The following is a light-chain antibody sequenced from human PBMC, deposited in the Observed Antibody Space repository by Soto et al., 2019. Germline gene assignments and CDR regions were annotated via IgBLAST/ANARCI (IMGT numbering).Light chain of an antibody. CDR1: QSVSSY. CDR3: QQRRKWPPIT. CDR2: DAS. Sequence: EIVLTQSPATLSLSPGERATLSCRASQSVSSYLAWYQQKPGQAPRLLIYDASNRATGIPARFSGSGSGTDFTLTISSLEPEDFAVYYCQQRRKWPPITFGQGTRLEI. J-gene: IGKJ5*01. V-gene: IGKV3-11*01.